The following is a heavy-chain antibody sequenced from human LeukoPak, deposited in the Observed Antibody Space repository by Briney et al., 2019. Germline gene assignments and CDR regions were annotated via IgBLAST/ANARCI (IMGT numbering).Heavy chain of an antibody. CDR2: IYPSGGTT. D-gene: IGHD3-10*01. CDR1: GYIFTTYF. J-gene: IGHJ4*02. V-gene: IGHV1-46*01. CDR3: ARVRGHGDMIDS. Sequence: ASVKVSCKASGYIFTTYFMHWVRQAPGQGLEWLGFIYPSGGTTGYSQKFQGRVTMTRDTSTNKVYMSLSSLRSEDTAVYYCARVRGHGDMIDSWGQGTLVTVSS.